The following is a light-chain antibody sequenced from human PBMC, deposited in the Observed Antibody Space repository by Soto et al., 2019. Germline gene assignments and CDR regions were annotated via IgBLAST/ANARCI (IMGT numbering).Light chain of an antibody. CDR2: GAS. Sequence: EIVLTQSPATLSLSPGERATLSCRASQSVSSYLAWYQQKPGQAPRLLIYGASSRATGIPDRFSGSGSGTDFTLTISSLQPEDFATYYCLQHNNYPRTFGQGTKVDIK. CDR1: QSVSSY. V-gene: IGKV3-11*01. CDR3: LQHNNYPRT. J-gene: IGKJ1*01.